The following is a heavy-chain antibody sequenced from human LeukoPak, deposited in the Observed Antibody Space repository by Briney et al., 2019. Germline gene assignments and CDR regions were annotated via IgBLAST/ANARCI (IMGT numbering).Heavy chain of an antibody. Sequence: PSETLSLTCAVYGGSFSGYYWSWIRQPPGKGLEWIGEINHSGSTNYNPSLKSRVTISVDTSKNQFSLKLSSVTAADTAVYYCARGPSGYGSGGSGYKRGGRDYWGQGTLVTVSS. V-gene: IGHV4-34*01. CDR1: GGSFSGYY. D-gene: IGHD2-15*01. CDR3: ARGPSGYGSGGSGYKRGGRDY. CDR2: INHSGST. J-gene: IGHJ4*02.